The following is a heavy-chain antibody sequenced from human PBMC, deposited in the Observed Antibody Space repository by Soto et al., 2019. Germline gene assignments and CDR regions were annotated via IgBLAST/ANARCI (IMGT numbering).Heavy chain of an antibody. D-gene: IGHD3-3*01. CDR2: ISTYNGNT. Sequence: ASVKVSCKAFEATFHSYAISWVRQAPGQGLEWMGWISTYNGNTNFTQKLQGRVTMTTDTSTSTAYMELRSLRSDDTAVYYCARRIDQWRAYAFDYWGQG. V-gene: IGHV1-18*01. CDR3: ARRIDQWRAYAFDY. CDR1: EATFHSYA. J-gene: IGHJ4*02.